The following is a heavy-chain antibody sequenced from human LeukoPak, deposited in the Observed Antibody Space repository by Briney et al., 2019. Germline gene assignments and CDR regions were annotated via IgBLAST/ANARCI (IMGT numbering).Heavy chain of an antibody. CDR1: GFTFSSYW. D-gene: IGHD5-12*01. CDR2: IKQDGSEK. Sequence: GPLRLSCAASGFTFSSYWMSWVRQAPGKGLEWVANIKQDGSEKYYVDSVKGRFTISRDNAKNSLYLQMNSLRAEDTAVYYCARGPLTGSGYDWLFDYWGQGTLVTVSS. CDR3: ARGPLTGSGYDWLFDY. J-gene: IGHJ4*02. V-gene: IGHV3-7*03.